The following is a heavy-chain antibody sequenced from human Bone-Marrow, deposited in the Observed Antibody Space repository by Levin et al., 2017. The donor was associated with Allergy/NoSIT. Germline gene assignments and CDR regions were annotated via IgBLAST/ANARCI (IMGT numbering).Heavy chain of an antibody. CDR2: IGADDTTI. Sequence: GESLKISCDASGFTFSSYGIIWVRQAPGKGLEWVSYIGADDTTIYYADSVKGRFTISRDNVKKSLFLQMNSLRPEDTALYYCATGSFDNWGQGTLVTVSS. V-gene: IGHV3-48*01. CDR1: GFTFSSYG. J-gene: IGHJ4*02. CDR3: ATGSFDN.